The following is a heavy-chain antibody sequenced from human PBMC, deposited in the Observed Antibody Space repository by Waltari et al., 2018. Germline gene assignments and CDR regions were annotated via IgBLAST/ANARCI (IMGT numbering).Heavy chain of an antibody. Sequence: EVQLLESGGGLVQPGGSLRLSCVGSGFTLSNYAMSWVRQVPGKGLEWVSASGSGGRTWYAESVKGRFTISRDNSKNTLYLQMNSLRSEDTAIYYCAKEVWQQLVRMVGWFDPWGQGTLVTVSS. CDR1: GFTLSNYA. V-gene: IGHV3-23*01. J-gene: IGHJ5*02. D-gene: IGHD6-13*01. CDR3: AKEVWQQLVRMVGWFDP. CDR2: SGSGGRT.